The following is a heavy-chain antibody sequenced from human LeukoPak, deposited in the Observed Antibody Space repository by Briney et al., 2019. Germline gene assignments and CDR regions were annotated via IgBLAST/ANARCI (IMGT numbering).Heavy chain of an antibody. Sequence: SVKVSCKASGGTFSSYAISWVRQAPGQGLEWMGGIIPIFGTANYAQKFQGRVTITADESTSTAYMELSSLRSEDTAVYYCARGSRDGYNLPHFDYWGQGTLVTVSS. CDR2: IIPIFGTA. D-gene: IGHD5-24*01. V-gene: IGHV1-69*01. CDR1: GGTFSSYA. J-gene: IGHJ4*02. CDR3: ARGSRDGYNLPHFDY.